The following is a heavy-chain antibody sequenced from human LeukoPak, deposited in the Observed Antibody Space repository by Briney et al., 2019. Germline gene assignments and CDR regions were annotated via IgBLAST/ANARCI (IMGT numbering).Heavy chain of an antibody. CDR1: GFTLSSYW. CDR2: IKQDGSEK. Sequence: GGSLRLSCAASGFTLSSYWMSWVRQAPGKGLEWVANIKQDGSEKYYVDSVKGRFTISRDNAKNSLYLQMNSLRAEDTAVYYCARDRYGSGSLWGQGTLVTVSS. CDR3: ARDRYGSGSL. V-gene: IGHV3-7*03. J-gene: IGHJ4*02. D-gene: IGHD3-10*01.